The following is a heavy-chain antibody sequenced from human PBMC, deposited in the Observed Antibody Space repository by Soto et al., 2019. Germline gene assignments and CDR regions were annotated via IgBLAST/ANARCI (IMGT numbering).Heavy chain of an antibody. CDR2: IYYSRRT. D-gene: IGHD4-17*01. V-gene: IGHV4-31*03. Sequence: QVQLQESGPGLVKPSQTLSLTCTVSGGSISSGGYYWSWIRQHPGKGLEWLGYIYYSRRTYYNPALKSRVTISVDTSKNQFSLKLSSVTAADTAVYYGARVLVGATVTADSWGQGTLVTVSS. CDR3: ARVLVGATVTADS. J-gene: IGHJ4*02. CDR1: GGSISSGGYY.